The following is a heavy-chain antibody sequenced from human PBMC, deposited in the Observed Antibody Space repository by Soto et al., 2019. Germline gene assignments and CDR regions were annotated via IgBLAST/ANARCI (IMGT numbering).Heavy chain of an antibody. CDR2: ISRSSTGI. J-gene: IGHJ6*02. D-gene: IGHD3-10*01. CDR1: GFTFSLYS. CDR3: ARAVTWGLDV. Sequence: EVQLVESGGGLVQPGGSLRLSCAASGFTFSLYSMSWVRQAPGKGLEWVSYISRSSTGIHYADSVKGRFTISRDDATNSMHLQMNXXRDXXXXXXYCARAVTWGLDVWGQGTTVSISS. V-gene: IGHV3-48*02.